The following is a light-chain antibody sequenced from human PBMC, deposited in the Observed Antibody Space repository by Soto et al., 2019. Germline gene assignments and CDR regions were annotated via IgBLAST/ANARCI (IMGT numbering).Light chain of an antibody. Sequence: QSVLTQPPSVSGAPGQRVTISCTGSSSNIGAGYDVHWYQPLPGTAPKLLIYGNSNRPSGVPDRFSGSKSGTSASLAITGLQAEDEADYYCQSYDSSLGGSVFGGGTKVTVL. CDR2: GNS. V-gene: IGLV1-40*01. CDR1: SSNIGAGYD. CDR3: QSYDSSLGGSV. J-gene: IGLJ2*01.